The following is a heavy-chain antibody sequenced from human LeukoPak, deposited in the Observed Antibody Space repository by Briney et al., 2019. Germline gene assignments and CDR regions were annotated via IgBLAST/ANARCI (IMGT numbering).Heavy chain of an antibody. V-gene: IGHV3-30*18. D-gene: IGHD2-2*01. J-gene: IGHJ4*02. CDR3: AKGIPADY. Sequence: PGRSLRLSCGASGFXFSNYGIHWVRQAPGKGLEWVAIISYDGSNKYYADSVKGRFTISRDNSKNTLYLQMDSLRAEDTAIYYCAKGIPADYWGQGTLVTVSS. CDR1: GFXFSNYG. CDR2: ISYDGSNK.